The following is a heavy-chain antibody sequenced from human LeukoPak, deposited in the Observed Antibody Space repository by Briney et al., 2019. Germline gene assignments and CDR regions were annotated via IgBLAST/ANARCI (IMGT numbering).Heavy chain of an antibody. CDR1: GDSVSGNTTA. J-gene: IGHJ5*02. Sequence: SQTLSLTFAISGDSVSGNTTAWNWIRQSPSRGLEWLGRTYSRSRWYHDYAVSVTSRISISADTSKTQFSLQLISVTPDDTAIYFCARGISRFNWFDTWGQGTLVTVSS. CDR3: ARGISRFNWFDT. CDR2: TYSRSRWYH. D-gene: IGHD3-10*01. V-gene: IGHV6-1*01.